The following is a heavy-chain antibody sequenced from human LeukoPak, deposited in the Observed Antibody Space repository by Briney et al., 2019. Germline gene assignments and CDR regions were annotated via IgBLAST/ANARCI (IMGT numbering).Heavy chain of an antibody. D-gene: IGHD5-18*01. J-gene: IGHJ4*02. Sequence: GRSLRLSCAASGFTFSTYAMHWVRQAPGKGLEWVAVISYDGSIKYYGDSVKGRFTISRDNYKNTLYLQMNSLRAEDTAVYYCARDTGYSSGYYFDYWGQGTLVTASA. CDR1: GFTFSTYA. CDR3: ARDTGYSSGYYFDY. CDR2: ISYDGSIK. V-gene: IGHV3-30*04.